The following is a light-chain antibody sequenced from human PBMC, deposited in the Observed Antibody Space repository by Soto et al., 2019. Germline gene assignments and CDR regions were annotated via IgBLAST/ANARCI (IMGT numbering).Light chain of an antibody. V-gene: IGKV3-15*01. CDR2: GVS. Sequence: EIVMTQSPATLSVSPGNRATLSCRASQSVSSNLAWYQQKPGQGPRLLMYGVSTRATGIPARFSGSGSGTEFTLTISSLQSEDFAVYYCQQFNTWPPAFGQGTKLEIK. CDR3: QQFNTWPPA. CDR1: QSVSSN. J-gene: IGKJ2*01.